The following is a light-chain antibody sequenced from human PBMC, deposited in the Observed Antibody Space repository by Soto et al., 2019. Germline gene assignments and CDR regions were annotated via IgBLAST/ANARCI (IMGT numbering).Light chain of an antibody. CDR3: QQYYSTPIT. Sequence: DIVMTQSPDSLAVSLGERATINCKSSQNVLYRSDNKNYFAWYQQKPGQPPKLLIYWASTRESGIPDRFSGSGAGTDFTITISSLQAEDVAVYYCQQYYSTPITFGQGTRLEI. V-gene: IGKV4-1*01. CDR2: WAS. CDR1: QNVLYRSDNKNY. J-gene: IGKJ5*01.